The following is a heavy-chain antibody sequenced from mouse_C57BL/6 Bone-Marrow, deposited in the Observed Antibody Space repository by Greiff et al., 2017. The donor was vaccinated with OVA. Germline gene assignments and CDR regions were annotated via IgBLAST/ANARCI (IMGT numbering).Heavy chain of an antibody. D-gene: IGHD1-1*01. Sequence: EVKLVESGGGLVKPGGSLKLSCAASGFTFSDYGMHWVRQAPEKGLEWVAYISSGSSTIYYADTVKGRFTISSDNAKNTLFLQMTSLRSEDTAMYYCARGRGYYYGSSYVYYFDYWGQGTTLTVSS. CDR2: ISSGSSTI. CDR3: ARGRGYYYGSSYVYYFDY. CDR1: GFTFSDYG. V-gene: IGHV5-17*01. J-gene: IGHJ2*01.